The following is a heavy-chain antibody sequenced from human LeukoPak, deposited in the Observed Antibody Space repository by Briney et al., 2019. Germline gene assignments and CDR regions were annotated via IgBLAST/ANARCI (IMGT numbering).Heavy chain of an antibody. Sequence: GASVRVSCKASGYTFTGYYMHWVRQAPGQGVEWMGWINPNSGGTNYAQTFQGRVTMTRDTSNSTAYMELSRLRSDDTAVYYCAGIGSSWYASQRGYWGQGTLVTVSS. CDR2: INPNSGGT. D-gene: IGHD6-13*01. J-gene: IGHJ4*02. CDR1: GYTFTGYY. CDR3: AGIGSSWYASQRGY. V-gene: IGHV1-2*02.